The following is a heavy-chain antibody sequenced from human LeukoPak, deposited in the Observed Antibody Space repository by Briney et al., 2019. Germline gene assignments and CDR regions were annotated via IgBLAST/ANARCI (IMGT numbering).Heavy chain of an antibody. CDR1: GFTFSSYA. D-gene: IGHD6-6*01. V-gene: IGHV3-23*01. J-gene: IGHJ5*02. CDR2: ISGSGGST. Sequence: GSLRLSCAASGFTFSSYAMSWVRQAPGKGLEWVSAISGSGGSTYYADSEKGRFTISRDNSKNTLYLQMNSLRAEDTAVYYCAKGEAARPSPPYNCFDPWGQGTLVTVSS. CDR3: AKGEAARPSPPYNCFDP.